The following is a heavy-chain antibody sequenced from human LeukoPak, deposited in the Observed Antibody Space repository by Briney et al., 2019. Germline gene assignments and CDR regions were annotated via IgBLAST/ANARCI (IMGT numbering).Heavy chain of an antibody. J-gene: IGHJ2*01. CDR2: IHSGGST. CDR1: GFTASSNS. CDR3: ARDSSSYWYFDL. V-gene: IGHV3-53*01. Sequence: GGSLRLSCAASGFTASSNSMSWVRQAPGKGLEWVSVIHSGGSTYYADSVKGRFTISRDNSKNTLYLQMNSLRAEDTAVYYCARDSSSYWYFDLWGRGTLVTVSS. D-gene: IGHD2-2*01.